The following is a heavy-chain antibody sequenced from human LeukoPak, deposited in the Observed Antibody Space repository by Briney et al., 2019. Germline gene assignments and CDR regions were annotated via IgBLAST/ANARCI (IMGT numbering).Heavy chain of an antibody. V-gene: IGHV1-2*02. CDR1: GYTFTTYG. CDR2: INPNSGGT. J-gene: IGHJ4*02. Sequence: ASVKVSCNASGYTFTTYGISWVRQAPGQGLEWMGWINPNSGGTNYAQKFQGRVTMTRDTSISTAYMELSRLRSDDTAVYYCARDQTYYYDRSGYYPGRDPFDYWGQGTLVTVSS. CDR3: ARDQTYYYDRSGYYPGRDPFDY. D-gene: IGHD3-22*01.